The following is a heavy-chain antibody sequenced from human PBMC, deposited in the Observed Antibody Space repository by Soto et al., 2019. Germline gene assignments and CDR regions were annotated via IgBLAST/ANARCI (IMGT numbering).Heavy chain of an antibody. CDR2: ISSSSSTI. CDR1: GFTFSSYS. V-gene: IGHV3-48*02. J-gene: IGHJ4*02. CDR3: ARAVKIAVAGTRLFDY. D-gene: IGHD6-19*01. Sequence: PGGSLRLSCAASGFTFSSYSMNWVRQAPGKGLEWVSYISSSSSTIYYADSVKGRFTISRDNAKNSLYLQMNSLRDEDTAVYYCARAVKIAVAGTRLFDYWGQGTLVTVSS.